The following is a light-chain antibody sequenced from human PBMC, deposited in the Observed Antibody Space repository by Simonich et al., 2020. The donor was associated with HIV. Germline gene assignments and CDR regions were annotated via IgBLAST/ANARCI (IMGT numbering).Light chain of an antibody. Sequence: DIKMTQSPSSLSASVGDRVTITCRASQSISSYLNWYQQKPGKAPKLRIYAASSLQSGVPSRFSGSGSGTDFTLTISSLQPEDFATYYCQQANTFPRTFGQGTKVEIK. V-gene: IGKV1-39*01. CDR2: AAS. J-gene: IGKJ1*01. CDR3: QQANTFPRT. CDR1: QSISSY.